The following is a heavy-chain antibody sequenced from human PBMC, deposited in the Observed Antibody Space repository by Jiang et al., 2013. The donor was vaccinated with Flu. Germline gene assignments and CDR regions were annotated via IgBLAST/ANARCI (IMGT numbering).Heavy chain of an antibody. CDR3: ARRRNYYDSSGYWYFDL. CDR2: IYYSGST. CDR1: GGSISSYY. J-gene: IGHJ2*01. V-gene: IGHV4-59*08. Sequence: GSGLVKPSETLSLTRTVSGGSISSYYWSWIRQPPGKGLEWIGYIYYSGSTNYNPSLKSRVTISVDTSKNQFSLKLSSVTAADTAVYYCARRRNYYDSSGYWYFDLVGPW. D-gene: IGHD3-22*01.